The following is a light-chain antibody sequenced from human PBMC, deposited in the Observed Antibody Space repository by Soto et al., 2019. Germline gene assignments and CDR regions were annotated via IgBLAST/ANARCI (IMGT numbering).Light chain of an antibody. CDR1: QSVLYSSNNKNC. Sequence: DIVMTQSPDSLAVSLGERATINCKSSQSVLYSSNNKNCLAWYQQKPGQPPKLLIYWASTRESGVPDRFSGSGSGTDFTLTISSLQADDVAVYYCQQYYSTPPTFGQGTKVEIK. CDR2: WAS. V-gene: IGKV4-1*01. J-gene: IGKJ1*01. CDR3: QQYYSTPPT.